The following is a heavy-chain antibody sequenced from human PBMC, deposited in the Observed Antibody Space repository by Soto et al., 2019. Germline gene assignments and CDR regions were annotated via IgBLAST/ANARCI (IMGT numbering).Heavy chain of an antibody. CDR2: VNPILSMS. J-gene: IGHJ4*02. V-gene: IGHV1-69*04. D-gene: IGHD3-10*01. CDR1: GDTFNFYS. CDR3: ATSYGSGYRAFDF. Sequence: QVQLVQSGAEVKRPGSSVKVSCKASGDTFNFYSINWVRQAPGLGLEWMGRVNPILSMSNYAQRFQGRVTMTADKSTSTAYMALSGIRYEDTAIYYCATSYGSGYRAFDFWGQGALVTVSS.